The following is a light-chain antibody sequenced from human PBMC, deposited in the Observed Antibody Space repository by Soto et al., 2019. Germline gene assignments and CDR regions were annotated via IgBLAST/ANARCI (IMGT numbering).Light chain of an antibody. V-gene: IGKV1-39*01. J-gene: IGKJ2*01. Sequence: DIQMTQSPSSLSASVGDRVTITCRASQSISSYLNWYQQKPGKAPKLLIYAASSLQSGVPSRFSGSGSGTAFTLTISSLQPEDFATYYCQQSYSTPPYTVGQGTKLEIK. CDR1: QSISSY. CDR3: QQSYSTPPYT. CDR2: AAS.